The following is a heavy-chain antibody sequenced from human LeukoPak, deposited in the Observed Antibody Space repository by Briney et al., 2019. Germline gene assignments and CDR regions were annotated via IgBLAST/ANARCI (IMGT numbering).Heavy chain of an antibody. D-gene: IGHD1-26*01. V-gene: IGHV3-30*04. Sequence: PGGSLRLSCAASGFTFSSYAMHWVRQAPGKGLEWVAVISYDGSNKYYADSVKGRSTISRDNSKNTLYLQMNSLRAEDTAVYYCARGYSFDYWGQGTLVTVSS. CDR1: GFTFSSYA. CDR3: ARGYSFDY. J-gene: IGHJ4*02. CDR2: ISYDGSNK.